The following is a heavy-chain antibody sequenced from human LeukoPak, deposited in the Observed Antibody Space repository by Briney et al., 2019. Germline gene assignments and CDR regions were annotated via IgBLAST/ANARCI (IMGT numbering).Heavy chain of an antibody. V-gene: IGHV1-2*02. CDR1: GYSFTGHY. D-gene: IGHD6-19*01. Sequence: ASVKVSCKASGYSFTGHYMYWVRQAPGQGLKWMGWINPNSGGANYAQKFQGRVTMTSDTSISTACVELSRLISDDTAIYNCARDVPRYIAVAGRGGGDYWGQGTLVTVSS. J-gene: IGHJ4*02. CDR2: INPNSGGA. CDR3: ARDVPRYIAVAGRGGGDY.